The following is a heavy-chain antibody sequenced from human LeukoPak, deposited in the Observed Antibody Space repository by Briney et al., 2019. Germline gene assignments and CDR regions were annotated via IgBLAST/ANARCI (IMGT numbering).Heavy chain of an antibody. CDR1: GFTFSSYA. CDR2: ISGSGGST. V-gene: IGHV3-23*01. CDR3: AKDLNGGIVVVVAAGFDY. Sequence: GGSLRLSCAASGFTFSSYAMSWVRQAPGKGLEWVSAISGSGGSTYYADSVKGRFTISRDNSKNTLYLQMNSLRAEDTAVYYCAKDLNGGIVVVVAAGFDYRGQGTLVTVSS. J-gene: IGHJ4*02. D-gene: IGHD2-15*01.